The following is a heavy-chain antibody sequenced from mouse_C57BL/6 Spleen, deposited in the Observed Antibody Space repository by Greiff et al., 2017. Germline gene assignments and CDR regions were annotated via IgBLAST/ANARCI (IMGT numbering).Heavy chain of an antibody. V-gene: IGHV5-17*01. CDR2: ISSGSSTI. D-gene: IGHD1-1*01. Sequence: EVKLEESGGGLVKPGGSLKLSCAASGFTFSDYGMHWVRQAPEKGLEWVAYISSGSSTIYYADTVKGRFTISRDNAKNTLFLQMTSLRSEDTAMYYCARHTTVGYFDYWGQGTTLTVSS. CDR1: GFTFSDYG. J-gene: IGHJ2*01. CDR3: ARHTTVGYFDY.